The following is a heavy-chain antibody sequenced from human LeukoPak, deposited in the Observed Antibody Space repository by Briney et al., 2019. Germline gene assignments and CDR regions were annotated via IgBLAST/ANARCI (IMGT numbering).Heavy chain of an antibody. Sequence: GGSLRLSCAASGFTFNDYAMHWVREAPGKGLEWGAFIRFDGSAKYYAGSVKGRFTISRDNSRNTLYLQINSRRVEDTAVYYCAKDYPEVDYWGQGTLVTVSS. CDR2: IRFDGSAK. J-gene: IGHJ4*02. CDR3: AKDYPEVDY. V-gene: IGHV3-30*02. D-gene: IGHD1-14*01. CDR1: GFTFNDYA.